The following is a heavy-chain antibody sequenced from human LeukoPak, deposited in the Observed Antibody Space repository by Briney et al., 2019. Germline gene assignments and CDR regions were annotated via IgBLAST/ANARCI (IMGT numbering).Heavy chain of an antibody. D-gene: IGHD3-10*01. V-gene: IGHV4-34*01. CDR3: ARGKGLATYYGSGSTY. CDR1: GGSFSGYY. Sequence: SETLSLTCAVYGGSFSGYYWSWIRQPPGKGLEWIGEINHSGSTNYNPSLKSRVTISVDTSKNQFSLKLSSVTAADTAVYYCARGKGLATYYGSGSTYWGQGTLATVSS. J-gene: IGHJ4*02. CDR2: INHSGST.